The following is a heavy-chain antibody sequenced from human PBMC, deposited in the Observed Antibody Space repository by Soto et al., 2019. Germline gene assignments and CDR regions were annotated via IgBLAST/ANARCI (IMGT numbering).Heavy chain of an antibody. CDR3: ASEDEFCSTGVCYNFDY. CDR2: ISSSSSTI. CDR1: GFTFSSYS. V-gene: IGHV3-48*02. D-gene: IGHD2-8*01. Sequence: GGSLRLSCAASGFTFSSYSMNWVRQAPGKGLEWVSYISSSSSTIYYADSVKGRFTISRDNAKNSLYLQMNSLRDEDTAVYYCASEDEFCSTGVCYNFDYWGQGTLVTVSS. J-gene: IGHJ4*02.